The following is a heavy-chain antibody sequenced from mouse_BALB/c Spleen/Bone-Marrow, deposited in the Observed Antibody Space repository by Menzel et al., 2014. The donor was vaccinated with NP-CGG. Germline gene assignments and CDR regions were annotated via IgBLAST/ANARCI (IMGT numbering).Heavy chain of an antibody. Sequence: EVQVEESGGDLVKPGGSLKLSCAASGFNFSSSGVPWVRQTPDQGLEWVATISSGGSYTYYPDSVKGPFTIARDNAKNTLYLQMSSLKSEDTAMYYCARWDYDSDVPWVAYWGQGTLVNVSA. CDR3: ARWDYDSDVPWVAY. CDR1: GFNFSSSG. V-gene: IGHV5-6*01. J-gene: IGHJ3*01. CDR2: ISSGGSYT. D-gene: IGHD2-4*01.